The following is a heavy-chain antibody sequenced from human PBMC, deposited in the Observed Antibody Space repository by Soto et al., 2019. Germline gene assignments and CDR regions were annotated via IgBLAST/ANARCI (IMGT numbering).Heavy chain of an antibody. V-gene: IGHV3-74*01. J-gene: IGHJ4*02. CDR1: GFNFSTYW. CDR3: TRDGGGRYYGGFDN. CDR2: INSDGTIT. Sequence: EVHLVESGGGLVQPGGCLRLSCATSGFNFSTYWVHWVRQVPGKGLVWVSRINSDGTITDYADSVKGRFTTSRDNAKKTLYLEMNSLRADDTAIYYCTRDGGGRYYGGFDNWRQGPLVTVSS. D-gene: IGHD1-26*01.